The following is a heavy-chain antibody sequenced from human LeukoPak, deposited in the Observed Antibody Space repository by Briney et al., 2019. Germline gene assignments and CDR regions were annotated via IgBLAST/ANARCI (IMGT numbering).Heavy chain of an antibody. J-gene: IGHJ3*02. D-gene: IGHD2-15*01. CDR2: ISGSGGST. CDR1: GFTFSSYA. Sequence: GGSLRLSCAASGFTFSSYAMSWVRQAPGKGLEWVSAISGSGGSTYYADSVKGRFTISRDNSKNTLYLQMNSLRAEDTAVYYCAKDLGEYCSGCRCYFLDAFDIWGQGTMVTVSS. CDR3: AKDLGEYCSGCRCYFLDAFDI. V-gene: IGHV3-23*01.